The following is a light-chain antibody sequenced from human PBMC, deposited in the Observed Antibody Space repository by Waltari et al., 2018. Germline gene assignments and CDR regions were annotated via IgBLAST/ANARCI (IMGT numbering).Light chain of an antibody. CDR1: QTVSTY. Sequence: IVLTQSPATLSLSPGERATLSCRASQTVSTYLAWFQQKPGQAPRLPIYDASNGAPGIPARFSGSGSGTDFSLTISSLEPEDFAVYYCHQRSLWPWTFGQGTKVAIK. J-gene: IGKJ1*01. CDR2: DAS. CDR3: HQRSLWPWT. V-gene: IGKV3-11*01.